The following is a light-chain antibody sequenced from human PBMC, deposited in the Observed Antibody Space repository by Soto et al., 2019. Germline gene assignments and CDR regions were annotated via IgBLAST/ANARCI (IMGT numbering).Light chain of an antibody. Sequence: DIQVTQSPSAMSASVGDRVTITCRASQDISHYLAWFQQKPGKVPKRLIFAVSNLESGVPSRFRGSGSGTEFTLTITSLQPEDFETYYCQQYNRYSWTFGKGTKVDI. V-gene: IGKV1-17*03. CDR2: AVS. CDR3: QQYNRYSWT. J-gene: IGKJ1*01. CDR1: QDISHY.